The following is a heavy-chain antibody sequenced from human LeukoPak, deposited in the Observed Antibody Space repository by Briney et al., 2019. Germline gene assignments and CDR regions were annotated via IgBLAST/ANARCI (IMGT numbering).Heavy chain of an antibody. CDR2: IYTSGST. Sequence: SQTLSLTCTVSGGSISSGSYYWSWIRQPAGKGLEWIGHIYTSGSTNYNPSLKSRVTMSVDTSKNQFSLKLSSVTAADTAVYYCARDKPDYGDYSTSPAYYMDVWGKGTSVTVSS. CDR1: GGSISSGSYY. V-gene: IGHV4-61*09. D-gene: IGHD4-17*01. CDR3: ARDKPDYGDYSTSPAYYMDV. J-gene: IGHJ6*03.